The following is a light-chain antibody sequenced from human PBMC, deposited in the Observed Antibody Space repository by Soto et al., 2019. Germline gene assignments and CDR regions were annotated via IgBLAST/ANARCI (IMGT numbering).Light chain of an antibody. V-gene: IGLV2-8*01. Sequence: QSALTQPPSASGSPGQSVTISCTGTKSDIGVYDFVSWYQHHPGKAPRLIIYEVVQRPSGVPDRFSGSKSGNTASLTVSGLQAADEADYFCKSYAGSNPYVFGSGTRSPS. J-gene: IGLJ1*01. CDR2: EVV. CDR1: KSDIGVYDF. CDR3: KSYAGSNPYV.